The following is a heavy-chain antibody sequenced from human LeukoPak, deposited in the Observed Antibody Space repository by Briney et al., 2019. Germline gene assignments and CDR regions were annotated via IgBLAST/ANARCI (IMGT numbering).Heavy chain of an antibody. CDR2: ISGSGGST. V-gene: IGHV3-23*01. Sequence: GGSLRLSCAASGFTFSSYAMSWVRQAPGKGLEWVSAISGSGGSTYYADSVKGRFTISRDNFKNTLYLQMNSLRAEDTAVYYCAKDRFSATINWFDPWGQGTLVTVSS. CDR3: AKDRFSATINWFDP. D-gene: IGHD5-12*01. J-gene: IGHJ5*02. CDR1: GFTFSSYA.